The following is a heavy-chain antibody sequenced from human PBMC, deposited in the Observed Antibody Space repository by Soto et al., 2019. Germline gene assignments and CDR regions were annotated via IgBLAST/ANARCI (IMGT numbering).Heavy chain of an antibody. J-gene: IGHJ5*02. CDR2: IYHSGST. CDR3: ARTSDYVWGSYRYNNWFDP. CDR1: GGSISSSNW. V-gene: IGHV4-4*02. D-gene: IGHD3-16*02. Sequence: SETLSLTCAVSGGSISSSNWWSWVRQPPGKGLEWIGEIYHSGSTNYNPSLKSRVTISVDKSKNQFSLKLSSVTAADTAVYYCARTSDYVWGSYRYNNWFDPWGQGTLVT.